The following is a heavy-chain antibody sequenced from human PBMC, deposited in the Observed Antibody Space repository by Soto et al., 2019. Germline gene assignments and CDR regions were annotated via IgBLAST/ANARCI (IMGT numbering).Heavy chain of an antibody. J-gene: IGHJ3*02. CDR3: AKLPYGDDAFDI. D-gene: IGHD4-17*01. CDR2: ISYDGSNK. Sequence: QVQLVESGGGVVQPGRSLRLSCAASGFTFSSYGMHWVRQAPGKGLEWVAVISYDGSNKYYADSVKGRFTISRDNSKNTLYLQMNSLRAEDTAVYYCAKLPYGDDAFDIWGQGTMVTVSS. CDR1: GFTFSSYG. V-gene: IGHV3-30*18.